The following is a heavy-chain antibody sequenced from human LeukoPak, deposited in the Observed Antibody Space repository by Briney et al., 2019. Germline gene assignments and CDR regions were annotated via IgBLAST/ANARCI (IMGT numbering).Heavy chain of an antibody. CDR1: GFTVSNNY. J-gene: IGHJ3*02. Sequence: PGGSLRLSCAASGFTVSNNYMSWVRQAPGKGLEWVSITYSDSSTNYADSVKGRFTISRDTSQNTLSLQMNSPRAEDTAVYYCVRKNRDFNAAFDIWGQGTVVTVSS. D-gene: IGHD2-21*02. CDR3: VRKNRDFNAAFDI. CDR2: TYSDSST. V-gene: IGHV3-53*01.